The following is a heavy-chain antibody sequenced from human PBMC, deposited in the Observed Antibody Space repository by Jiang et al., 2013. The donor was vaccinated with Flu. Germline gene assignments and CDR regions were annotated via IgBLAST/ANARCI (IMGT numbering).Heavy chain of an antibody. J-gene: IGHJ6*02. CDR2: IYYSGST. CDR3: ARARGADYYYAVDV. CDR1: GGSISSYY. D-gene: IGHD4/OR15-4a*01. Sequence: LLKPSETLSLACNVSGGSISSYYWSWIRQAPGKGLEWIGYIYYSGSTKYTPSLKSRVTISVGTSKKQFSLKLSSVTAADTAVYYCARARGADYYYAVDVWGRGVTVTVSS. V-gene: IGHV4-59*13.